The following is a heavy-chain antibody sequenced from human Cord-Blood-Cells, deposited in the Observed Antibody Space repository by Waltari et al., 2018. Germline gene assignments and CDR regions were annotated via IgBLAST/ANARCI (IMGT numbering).Heavy chain of an antibody. CDR1: GGSISSYY. Sequence: QVQLQESGPGLVKPSETLSLTCTVSGGSISSYYWSWIRQPPGKGLEWLGYIYYSGSTNYNPSLKSRVTISVDTSKNQFSLKLSSVTAADTAVYYCARVSGSSSSWYPIYYFDYWGQGTLVTVSS. D-gene: IGHD6-13*01. CDR3: ARVSGSSSSWYPIYYFDY. J-gene: IGHJ4*02. CDR2: IYYSGST. V-gene: IGHV4-59*01.